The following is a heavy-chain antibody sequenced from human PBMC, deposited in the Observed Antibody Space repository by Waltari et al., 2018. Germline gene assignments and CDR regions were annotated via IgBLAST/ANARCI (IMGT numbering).Heavy chain of an antibody. V-gene: IGHV1-3*01. D-gene: IGHD3-3*01. J-gene: IGHJ4*02. Sequence: QVQLVQSGAEVKKPGASGKVPCKGSGYTLTELSMHWVRQAPGQRLEWMGWINAGNGNTKYSQKFQGRVTITRDTSASTAYMELSSLRSEDTAVYYCARGRFPDYWGQGTLVTVSS. CDR2: INAGNGNT. CDR1: GYTLTELS. CDR3: ARGRFPDY.